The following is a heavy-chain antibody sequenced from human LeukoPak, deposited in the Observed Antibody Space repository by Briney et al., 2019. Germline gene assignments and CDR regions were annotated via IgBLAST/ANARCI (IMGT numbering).Heavy chain of an antibody. D-gene: IGHD3-9*01. CDR1: GYTFTSYG. V-gene: IGHV1-18*01. J-gene: IGHJ3*02. CDR2: ISAYNGNT. Sequence: ASVKVSCKASGYTFTSYGISWVRQAPGQGLEWMGWISAYNGNTNYAQKLQGRVTMTTDTSTSTAYMELRSLRSDDTAVYYCARDYDILTGYYRGAFGIWGQGTMVTVSS. CDR3: ARDYDILTGYYRGAFGI.